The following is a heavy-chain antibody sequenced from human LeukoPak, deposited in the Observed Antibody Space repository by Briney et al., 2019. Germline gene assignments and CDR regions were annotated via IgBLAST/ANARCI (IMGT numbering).Heavy chain of an antibody. V-gene: IGHV3-23*01. Sequence: GGSLRLSCAASGFTFSNYAMSWVRQAPGKGLEWVSAITGSDGTTYYADSVKGRFTISRDNSKNTLYLQMNSLRVEDTAVYYCARSHPPYDYVWGSSDHWGQGTLVTVSS. CDR1: GFTFSNYA. J-gene: IGHJ4*02. CDR2: ITGSDGTT. D-gene: IGHD3-16*01. CDR3: ARSHPPYDYVWGSSDH.